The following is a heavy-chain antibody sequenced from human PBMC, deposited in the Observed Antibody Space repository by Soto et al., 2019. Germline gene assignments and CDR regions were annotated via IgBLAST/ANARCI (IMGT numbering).Heavy chain of an antibody. J-gene: IGHJ5*02. CDR1: GYTFTNHG. V-gene: IGHV1-3*01. CDR3: VRRHVSATGIDWFDP. CDR2: INAANGDT. D-gene: IGHD6-13*01. Sequence: ASVKVSCKTAGYTFTNHGINWVRQAPGQGLEWMGWINAANGDTKYSPKFQGRVTITRDTSASTAYMELSSLRSEDTAVYYCVRRHVSATGIDWFDPWGQGTLVTVSS.